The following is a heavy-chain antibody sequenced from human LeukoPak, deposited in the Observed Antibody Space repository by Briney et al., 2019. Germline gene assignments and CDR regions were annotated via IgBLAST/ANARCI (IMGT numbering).Heavy chain of an antibody. D-gene: IGHD3-3*01. V-gene: IGHV3-7*03. Sequence: GGSLRLSCVASGFTFGKYWMSWVRQAPGKGLEWEANIKLDGSEKNYVDSVKGRFTISRDNTKNSLYLQMNSLRAEDTAVFYCARDQYDTWSRRGNFDSWGQGTLVIVSS. J-gene: IGHJ4*02. CDR3: ARDQYDTWSRRGNFDS. CDR2: IKLDGSEK. CDR1: GFTFGKYW.